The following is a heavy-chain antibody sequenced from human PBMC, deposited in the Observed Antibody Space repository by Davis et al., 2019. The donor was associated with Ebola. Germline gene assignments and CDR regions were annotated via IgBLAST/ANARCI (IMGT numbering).Heavy chain of an antibody. CDR3: ATARSDDHGYYARDV. J-gene: IGHJ6*02. V-gene: IGHV1-69*06. D-gene: IGHD3-3*01. Sequence: SVKVSCKASAGTFSSYTVSWVRQAPGQGLEWMGGIIYIFGAPNYAQKFQGRVTITADKSTSTAYLELSSLRSEDTAVYYCATARSDDHGYYARDVWGQGTTVTVSS. CDR2: IIYIFGAP. CDR1: AGTFSSYT.